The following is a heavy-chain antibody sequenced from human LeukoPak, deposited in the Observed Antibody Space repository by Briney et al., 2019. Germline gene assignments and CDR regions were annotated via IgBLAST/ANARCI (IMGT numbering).Heavy chain of an antibody. V-gene: IGHV3-23*01. Sequence: ETLSLTCVVYGGSFSGYYWTWVRQAPGKGLEWVSSISSSGSHTYYADSVKGRFTISRDNSKNTLYLQMNSLRVEDTAVFYCAKLISSATNYWGQGTLVTVSS. CDR2: ISSSGSHT. CDR3: AKLISSATNY. D-gene: IGHD2-15*01. CDR1: GGSFSGYY. J-gene: IGHJ4*02.